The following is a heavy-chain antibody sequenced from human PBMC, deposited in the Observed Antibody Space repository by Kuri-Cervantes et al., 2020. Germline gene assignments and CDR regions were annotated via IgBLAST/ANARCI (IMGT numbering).Heavy chain of an antibody. CDR2: MYYSGST. V-gene: IGHV4-39*07. J-gene: IGHJ4*02. CDR3: ASRGACSGGSCNSGAY. D-gene: IGHD2-15*01. Sequence: ESLKISCTVSGGSISSSSYYWGWIRQPPGKGLEWIGSMYYSGSTYYNPSLKSRVTISVDTSKNQFSLKLSSVTVADTAVYYCASRGACSGGSCNSGAYWGQGTLVTVSS. CDR1: GGSISSSSYY.